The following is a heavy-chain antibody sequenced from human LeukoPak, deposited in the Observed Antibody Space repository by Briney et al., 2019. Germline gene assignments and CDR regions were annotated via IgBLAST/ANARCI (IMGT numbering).Heavy chain of an antibody. J-gene: IGHJ3*02. V-gene: IGHV3-74*01. CDR1: GFTFSSNW. Sequence: GGSLRLSCAASGFTFSSNWMYWVRQAPGKGPVWVSRINSDGTTTTYAGSAKGRFTISRDNARNTLYLQMNSLRAEDTAVYYCAKTRIITAYDALDIWGQGTVVSVSS. CDR2: INSDGTTT. D-gene: IGHD3-10*01. CDR3: AKTRIITAYDALDI.